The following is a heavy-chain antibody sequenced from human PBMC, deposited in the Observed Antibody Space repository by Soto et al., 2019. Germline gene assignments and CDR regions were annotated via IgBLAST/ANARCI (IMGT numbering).Heavy chain of an antibody. D-gene: IGHD2-2*02. Sequence: SETLSLTCAVSGGPISSSNWWSWVRQPPGKGLEWIGEIYHSGSTNYNPSLKSRVTISVDKSKNQFSLKLSSVTAADTAVYYCARLLGYCSSTSCYTAWYFDLWGRGTLVTVSS. V-gene: IGHV4-4*02. CDR1: GGPISSSNW. CDR2: IYHSGST. CDR3: ARLLGYCSSTSCYTAWYFDL. J-gene: IGHJ2*01.